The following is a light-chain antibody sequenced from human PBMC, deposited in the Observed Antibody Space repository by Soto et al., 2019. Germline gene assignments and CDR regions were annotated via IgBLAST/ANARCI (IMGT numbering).Light chain of an antibody. Sequence: QSALTQPPSASGSPGQSVTISCTGTSSDVGGYNSVSWYQQHPGKAPKLMIYEVSKRPSGVPDRFSGSKSGNTASLTVSGLQAEEEADYYCSSYAGSNNYVFGTGTKVTVL. V-gene: IGLV2-8*01. CDR1: SSDVGGYNS. CDR2: EVS. CDR3: SSYAGSNNYV. J-gene: IGLJ1*01.